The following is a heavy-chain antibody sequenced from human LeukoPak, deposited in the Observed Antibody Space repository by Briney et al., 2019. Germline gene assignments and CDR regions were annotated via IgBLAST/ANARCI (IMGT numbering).Heavy chain of an antibody. D-gene: IGHD5-24*01. Sequence: PSETLSLTCLVSGASVSSSHWNWIRQLPGKGLEWIGCLSYTGKTDYNPSLTRRVTISLDTSKNQVSLKLKSLTAADTAVYYCSEGYFEPFDHWGQGISVTVSS. V-gene: IGHV4-59*02. CDR3: SEGYFEPFDH. CDR1: GASVSSSH. CDR2: LSYTGKT. J-gene: IGHJ4*02.